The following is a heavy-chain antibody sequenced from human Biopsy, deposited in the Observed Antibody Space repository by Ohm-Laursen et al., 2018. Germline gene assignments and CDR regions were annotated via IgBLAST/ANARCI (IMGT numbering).Heavy chain of an antibody. J-gene: IGHJ6*02. V-gene: IGHV3-33*01. D-gene: IGHD3-10*01. CDR3: ARDRYYGSESYYSHYNMDV. Sequence: SLRLSCAASGFTFSSYGIHWVRQAPGKGLEWVAIIWYDGSNKYSADSVKGRFSISRDNSKNTVYLQMNSLRAADTAVYYCARDRYYGSESYYSHYNMDVWGQGTTVSVSS. CDR1: GFTFSSYG. CDR2: IWYDGSNK.